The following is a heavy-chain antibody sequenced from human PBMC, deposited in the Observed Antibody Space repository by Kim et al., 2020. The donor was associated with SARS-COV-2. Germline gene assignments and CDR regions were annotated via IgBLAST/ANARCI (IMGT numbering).Heavy chain of an antibody. CDR2: GK. D-gene: IGHD6-6*01. CDR3: ARAGSSDY. Sequence: GKFVMGSVKGRFTTSRDNAENSLYLEMASLRAEDTAVYYCARAGSSDYWGQGTLVTVSS. V-gene: IGHV3-7*01. J-gene: IGHJ4*02.